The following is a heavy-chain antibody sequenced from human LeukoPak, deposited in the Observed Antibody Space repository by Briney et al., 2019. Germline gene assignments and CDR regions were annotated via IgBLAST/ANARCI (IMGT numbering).Heavy chain of an antibody. D-gene: IGHD2-21*02. Sequence: GRSLRLSCAAPGFTFSSYAMHWVRQAPGKGLEWVAVISYDGSNKYYADSVKGRFTISRDNSKNTLYLQMNSLRAEDTAVCYCARGKHIVVVTAIRRRDAFDIWGQGTMVTVSS. CDR3: ARGKHIVVVTAIRRRDAFDI. V-gene: IGHV3-30-3*01. J-gene: IGHJ3*02. CDR1: GFTFSSYA. CDR2: ISYDGSNK.